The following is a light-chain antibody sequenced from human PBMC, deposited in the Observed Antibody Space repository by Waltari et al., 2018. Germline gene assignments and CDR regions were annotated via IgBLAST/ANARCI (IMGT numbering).Light chain of an antibody. CDR1: QTVTNNF. CDR2: GAS. CDR3: QQYDTSPLT. V-gene: IGKV3-20*01. Sequence: EIVLTQSPGTLSLSPGERATLSCRASQTVTNNFLAWYRQKPGRAPRLLIYGASIRATAIPDRFSGSGSGTDFTLTINRLEPEDFAVYFCQQYDTSPLTFGGGTRVEVK. J-gene: IGKJ4*01.